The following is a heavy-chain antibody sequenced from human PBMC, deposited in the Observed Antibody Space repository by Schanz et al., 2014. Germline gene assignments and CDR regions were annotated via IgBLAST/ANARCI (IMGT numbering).Heavy chain of an antibody. Sequence: QVLLVQSGAEVKQPGASVKVSCKASGYTFTGYYIHWVRQAPGQGFEWMGWINPLSGATDYAPTFQGRVSMTRDTSISTAYMEVTRLVSSDTAVYYWARRGPNCSNNACYHGWFDPWGQGTLVTVSS. CDR2: INPLSGAT. CDR3: ARRGPNCSNNACYHGWFDP. CDR1: GYTFTGYY. V-gene: IGHV1-2*02. J-gene: IGHJ5*02. D-gene: IGHD4-4*01.